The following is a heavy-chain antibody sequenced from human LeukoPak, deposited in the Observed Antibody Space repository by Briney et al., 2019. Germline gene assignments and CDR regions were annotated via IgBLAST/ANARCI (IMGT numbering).Heavy chain of an antibody. Sequence: SVKVSCXASGGTFSSYAISWVRQAPGQGLEWMGRIIPIFGTANYAQKFQGRVTITTDESTSTAYMELSSLRSEDTAVYYCARDFGIAAAGIDYWGQGTLVTVSS. V-gene: IGHV1-69*05. CDR3: ARDFGIAAAGIDY. CDR1: GGTFSSYA. CDR2: IIPIFGTA. J-gene: IGHJ4*02. D-gene: IGHD6-13*01.